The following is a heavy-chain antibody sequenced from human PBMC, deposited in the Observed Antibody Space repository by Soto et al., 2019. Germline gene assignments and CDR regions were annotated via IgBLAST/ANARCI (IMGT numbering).Heavy chain of an antibody. J-gene: IGHJ6*02. CDR3: ARVRRGVVPANYYYYGMDV. D-gene: IGHD2-2*01. CDR1: GFTFSSYS. Sequence: EVQLVESGGGLVKPGGSLRLSCAASGFTFSSYSMNWVRQAPGKGLEWVSSISSSSSYIYYADSVKGRFTISRDNAKNSLYLQMNSLRAEDTAVYYCARVRRGVVPANYYYYGMDVWGQGTTVTVSS. CDR2: ISSSSSYI. V-gene: IGHV3-21*01.